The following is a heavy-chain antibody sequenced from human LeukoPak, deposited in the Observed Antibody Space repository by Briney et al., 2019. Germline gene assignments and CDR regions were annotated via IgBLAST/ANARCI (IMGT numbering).Heavy chain of an antibody. D-gene: IGHD3-10*01. CDR1: ELTINRHW. J-gene: IGHJ4*02. V-gene: IGHV3-15*01. Sequence: GGSLRLSCEASELTINRHWMSWVRQAPGKGLEWAGRIKSKTDGGTTDYAAPVKGRFTISRDDSKNTLYLQMNSLKTEDTAVYYCTTDQGITMVRGVITTNYWGQGTLVTVSS. CDR2: IKSKTDGGTT. CDR3: TTDQGITMVRGVITTNY.